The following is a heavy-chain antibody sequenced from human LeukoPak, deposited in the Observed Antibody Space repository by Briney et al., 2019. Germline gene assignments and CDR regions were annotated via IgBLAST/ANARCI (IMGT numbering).Heavy chain of an antibody. D-gene: IGHD3-9*01. Sequence: GGSLRLSCAASGFTFDDYGMSWVRQAPGKGLEWVSGINWNGGSTGYADSVKGRFTISRDNAKNSLYLQMNSLRAEDTALNYCARDSDYDILTGYSPFDYWGQGTLVTVSS. V-gene: IGHV3-20*04. CDR2: INWNGGST. CDR3: ARDSDYDILTGYSPFDY. CDR1: GFTFDDYG. J-gene: IGHJ4*02.